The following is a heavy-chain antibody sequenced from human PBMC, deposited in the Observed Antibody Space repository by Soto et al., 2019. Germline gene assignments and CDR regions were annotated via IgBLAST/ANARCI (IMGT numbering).Heavy chain of an antibody. CDR2: INHSGST. D-gene: IGHD6-6*01. J-gene: IGHJ4*02. V-gene: IGHV4-34*01. Sequence: PSETLSLTCAVYGGSFSGYYWSWIRQPPGKGLEWIGEINHSGSTNYNPSLKSRVTISVDTSKNQFSLKLSSVTAADTAVYYCARDMGGLYSSSSVDAPTPIDYWGQGTLVTVSS. CDR3: ARDMGGLYSSSSVDAPTPIDY. CDR1: GGSFSGYY.